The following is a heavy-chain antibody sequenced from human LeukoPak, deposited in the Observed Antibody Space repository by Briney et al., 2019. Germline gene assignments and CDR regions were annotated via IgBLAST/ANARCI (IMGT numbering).Heavy chain of an antibody. CDR3: ARDSPSNCQVVRVYYFDY. CDR1: GYTYTNYG. D-gene: IGHD4-11*01. CDR2: ISGYSGNT. V-gene: IGHV1-18*01. J-gene: IGHJ4*02. Sequence: ASVRVSCKASGYTYTNYGISWVRQAPGQGLEWMGWISGYSGNTKYSQTFQGRVTVTTDTSTNTAYLNLGSLRPDDTAFYYCARDSPSNCQVVRVYYFDYWGQGSLVTVS.